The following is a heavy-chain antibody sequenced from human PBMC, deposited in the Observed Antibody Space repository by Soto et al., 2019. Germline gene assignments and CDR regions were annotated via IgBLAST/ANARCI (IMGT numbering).Heavy chain of an antibody. V-gene: IGHV4-31*03. CDR2: IYYSGST. CDR1: GGSISSGGYY. Sequence: QVQLQESGPGLVKPSQTLSLTCTVSGGSISSGGYYWSWIRQHPGKGLEWIRYIYYSGSTYYNPSRKSRVTISVDTSKNQFSVKLSSVTAADTAVYYCAGEWDRNAFDIWGQGTMVTVSS. J-gene: IGHJ3*02. CDR3: AGEWDRNAFDI. D-gene: IGHD1-26*01.